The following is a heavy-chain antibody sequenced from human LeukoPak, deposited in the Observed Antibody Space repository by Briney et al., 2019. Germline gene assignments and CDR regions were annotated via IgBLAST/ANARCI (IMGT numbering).Heavy chain of an antibody. V-gene: IGHV4-59*01. D-gene: IGHD2-15*01. CDR3: AREVRQVVVAATGAWFDP. CDR2: IYYSGST. J-gene: IGHJ5*02. Sequence: PSETLSLTCTVSGGSISSYYWSWIRQPPGKGLEWIGYIYYSGSTNYNPSLKSRVTISVDTSKNQFSLKLSSVTAADTAVYYCAREVRQVVVAATGAWFDPWGQGTLVTVSS. CDR1: GGSISSYY.